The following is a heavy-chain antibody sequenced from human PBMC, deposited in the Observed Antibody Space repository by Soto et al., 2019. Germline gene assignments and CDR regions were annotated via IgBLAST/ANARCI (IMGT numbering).Heavy chain of an antibody. V-gene: IGHV3-33*01. CDR1: GFTFSSYG. CDR2: IWYDGSNK. D-gene: IGHD2-2*01. J-gene: IGHJ6*02. CDR3: ARVSSRGMVVPAATYYYYGMDV. Sequence: ESVGGVVQPGRSLRLSCAASGFTFSSYGMHWVRQAPGKGLEWVAVIWYDGSNKYYADSVKGRFTISRDNSKNTLYLQMNSLRAEDTAVYYCARVSSRGMVVPAATYYYYGMDVWGQGTTVTVSS.